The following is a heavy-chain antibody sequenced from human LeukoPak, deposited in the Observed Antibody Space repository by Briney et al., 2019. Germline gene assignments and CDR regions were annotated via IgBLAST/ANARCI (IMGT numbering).Heavy chain of an antibody. D-gene: IGHD3-16*02. V-gene: IGHV3-48*01. CDR3: ARVTLGELSLPDY. Sequence: PGGSLRLSCAASGFTFSSYSTNWVRQAPGKGLEWVSYISSSSSTIYYADSVKGRFTISRDNSKNTLYLQMNSLRAEDTAVYYCARVTLGELSLPDYWGQGTLVTVSS. CDR2: ISSSSSTI. J-gene: IGHJ4*02. CDR1: GFTFSSYS.